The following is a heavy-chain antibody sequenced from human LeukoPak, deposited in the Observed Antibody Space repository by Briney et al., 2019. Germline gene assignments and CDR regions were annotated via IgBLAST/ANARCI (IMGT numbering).Heavy chain of an antibody. CDR1: GYTFTGYY. D-gene: IGHD5-12*01. J-gene: IGHJ6*02. Sequence: VASVKVSCKASGYTFTGYYMHWVRQAPGQWLEWVGWINPNSGGTNYAQKFQGRVTTARDTSISTAYMELSRLRSDDTAVYYCAHGSGYDSDPVDYGMDVWGQGTTVTVSS. CDR2: INPNSGGT. V-gene: IGHV1-2*02. CDR3: AHGSGYDSDPVDYGMDV.